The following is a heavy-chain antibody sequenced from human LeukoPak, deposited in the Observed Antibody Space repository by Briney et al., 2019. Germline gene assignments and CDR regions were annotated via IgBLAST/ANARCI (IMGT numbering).Heavy chain of an antibody. CDR3: ARVAAEVVGVPGAIGFGWLRRDYYYMDV. CDR1: GGTFNSYA. CDR2: IIPIFDTT. D-gene: IGHD2-2*02. Sequence: SVKVSCKASGGTFNSYAISWVRQAPGQGLEWMGGIIPIFDTTNYAQKFQGRVTIIADKSTSTAYMELYSLRSEDTAVYYCARVAAEVVGVPGAIGFGWLRRDYYYMDVWGKGTTVIVSS. V-gene: IGHV1-69*06. J-gene: IGHJ6*03.